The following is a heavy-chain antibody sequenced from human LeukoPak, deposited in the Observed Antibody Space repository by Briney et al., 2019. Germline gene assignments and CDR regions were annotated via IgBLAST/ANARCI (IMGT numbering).Heavy chain of an antibody. J-gene: IGHJ4*02. CDR2: ISGSGGST. V-gene: IGHV3-23*01. D-gene: IGHD3-9*01. CDR3: AREHNDYDILTGYYYRVGDFDY. Sequence: PGGSLRLSCAASGFTFSSYAMSWVRQAPGKGLEWVSAISGSGGSTYYADSVKGRFTISRDNAKNSLYLQMNSLRAEDTAVYYCAREHNDYDILTGYYYRVGDFDYWGQGTLVTVSS. CDR1: GFTFSSYA.